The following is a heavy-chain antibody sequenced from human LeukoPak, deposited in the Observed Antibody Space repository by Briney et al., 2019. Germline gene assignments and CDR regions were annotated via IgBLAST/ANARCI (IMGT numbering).Heavy chain of an antibody. J-gene: IGHJ4*02. CDR2: INSDGSST. CDR3: ARASRADFWSGKY. Sequence: GGSLRLSCAASGFTFSSYWMHWFRQAPGKGLVWVSRINSDGSSTSYADSVKGRFTISRDNAKNTLYLQMNSLRAEDTAVYYCARASRADFWSGKYWGQGTLVTVSS. CDR1: GFTFSSYW. D-gene: IGHD3-3*01. V-gene: IGHV3-74*01.